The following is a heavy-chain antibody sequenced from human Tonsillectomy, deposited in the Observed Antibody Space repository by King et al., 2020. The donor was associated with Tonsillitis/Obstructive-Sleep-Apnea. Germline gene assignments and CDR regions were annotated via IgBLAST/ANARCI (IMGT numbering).Heavy chain of an antibody. V-gene: IGHV1-46*01. D-gene: IGHD3-3*01. Sequence: GQLVQSGAEVKKPGASVKVSCKASGYTFTSYYMHWVRQAPGQGLEWMGIINPSGGSTSYAQKFQGRVTMTRDTSTSTVYMELSSLRSEDTAVYYCARGTTIFGVVTIDHPFDYWGQGTLVTVSS. CDR2: INPSGGST. CDR3: ARGTTIFGVVTIDHPFDY. J-gene: IGHJ4*02. CDR1: GYTFTSYY.